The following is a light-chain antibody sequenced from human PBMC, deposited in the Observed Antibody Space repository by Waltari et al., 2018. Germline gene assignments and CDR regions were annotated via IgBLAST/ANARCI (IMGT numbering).Light chain of an antibody. J-gene: IGKJ1*01. V-gene: IGKV2-28*01. CDR1: QSRLHRNGNNY. Sequence: DIVMTQSPPSLPVTPGEPASISCRSSQSRLHRNGNNYLDWYLQKPGQSPQLLIYLGSNRASGVPDRFSGSGSGTDFTLKISRVEAEDVGVYYCMQSLQALWTFGQGTKVEIK. CDR2: LGS. CDR3: MQSLQALWT.